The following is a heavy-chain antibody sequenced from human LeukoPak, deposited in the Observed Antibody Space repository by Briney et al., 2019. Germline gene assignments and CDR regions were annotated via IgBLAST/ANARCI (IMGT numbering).Heavy chain of an antibody. V-gene: IGHV1-69*04. CDR1: GGTFSSYA. J-gene: IGHJ4*02. Sequence: GASVKVSCKASGGTFSSYAISWVRQAPGQGLEWMGRIIPILGIANYAQKFQGRVTITADKSTSTAYMELSSLRSEDTAVYYCATPRRATNYDSSGYLRDPFDYWGQGTLVTVSS. D-gene: IGHD3-22*01. CDR2: IIPILGIA. CDR3: ATPRRATNYDSSGYLRDPFDY.